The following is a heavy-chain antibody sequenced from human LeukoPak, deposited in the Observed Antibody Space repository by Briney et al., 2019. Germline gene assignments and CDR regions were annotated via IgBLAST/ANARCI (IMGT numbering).Heavy chain of an antibody. D-gene: IGHD4-17*01. J-gene: IGHJ3*02. CDR3: ARDLLGDYGTFDI. CDR1: GGSITTHY. V-gene: IGHV4-4*07. CDR2: VYNTGST. Sequence: PSETLSLTCTVCGGSITTHYWSWIRQPAGREVEWIGRVYNTGSTKHNPSLESRVTMSVDTSSNRFSLRLRSVTAADTAVYYCARDLLGDYGTFDIWGQGAMVTVSS.